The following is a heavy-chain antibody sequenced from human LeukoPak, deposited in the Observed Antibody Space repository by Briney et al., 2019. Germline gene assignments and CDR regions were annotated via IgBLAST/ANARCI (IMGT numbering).Heavy chain of an antibody. J-gene: IGHJ4*02. CDR1: GYSFNNYW. D-gene: IGHD3-3*01. CDR3: AGGANYDFWTGYSNY. V-gene: IGHV5-51*01. CDR2: IYPSDSDT. Sequence: EYLKISCKGYGYSFNNYWIGWVRQMPGKGLEWMGIIYPSDSDTRYSPSFQGQVTISADTSINTAYVQWSSQKASDTAMYYCAGGANYDFWTGYSNYCGQGTLVTVSS.